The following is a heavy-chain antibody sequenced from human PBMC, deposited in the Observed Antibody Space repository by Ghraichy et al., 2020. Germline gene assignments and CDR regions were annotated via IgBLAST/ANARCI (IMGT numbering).Heavy chain of an antibody. CDR1: GFSFSSRA. Sequence: GGSLRLSCSASGFSFSSRAMHWVRQAPGKGLEWVSTLGADGRSTFYADSVKGRFTISRDKSKRTMYLQMNSLRADDTAVYYCAKEGGRLGEGAFDVWGQGTKVTVSS. D-gene: IGHD3-10*01. CDR3: AKEGGRLGEGAFDV. V-gene: IGHV3-23*01. J-gene: IGHJ3*01. CDR2: LGADGRST.